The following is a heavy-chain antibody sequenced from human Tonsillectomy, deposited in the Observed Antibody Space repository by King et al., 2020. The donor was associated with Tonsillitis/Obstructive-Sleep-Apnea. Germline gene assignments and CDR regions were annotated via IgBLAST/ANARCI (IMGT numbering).Heavy chain of an antibody. V-gene: IGHV3-30*04. CDR2: IAYDGRNK. CDR3: ARLRVGATN. Sequence: VQLVESGGGVVQPARSLRLSCEASGSTFSSYAMHWVRQAPGKGLEWVAVIAYDGRNKFYADSVKGRFTISRDNSKNTLYLQMNSLRAEDTSVYYCARLRVGATNWGQGTLVTVSS. D-gene: IGHD1-26*01. CDR1: GSTFSSYA. J-gene: IGHJ4*02.